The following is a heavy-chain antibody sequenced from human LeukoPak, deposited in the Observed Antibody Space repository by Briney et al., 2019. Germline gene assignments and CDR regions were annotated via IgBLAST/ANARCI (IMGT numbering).Heavy chain of an antibody. CDR2: ISNSGSSI. CDR1: GFTFSDSY. Sequence: GGSLRLSCAASGFTFSDSYMTWIRQAPGKGLEWVSYISNSGSSIYYADSVKGRFTTSRDNAKSSLYLQMNSLRAEDTAVYYCARRIRVGAIDYWGQGTLVTVSS. J-gene: IGHJ4*02. V-gene: IGHV3-11*04. D-gene: IGHD1-26*01. CDR3: ARRIRVGAIDY.